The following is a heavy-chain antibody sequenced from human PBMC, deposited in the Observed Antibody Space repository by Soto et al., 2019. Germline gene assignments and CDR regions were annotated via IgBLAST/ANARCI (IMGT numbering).Heavy chain of an antibody. D-gene: IGHD3-22*01. CDR1: GYTFTSYG. J-gene: IGHJ4*02. V-gene: IGHV1-18*01. CDR3: ARDNIVGYYDSSGFQGGVDY. CDR2: ISAYNGNT. Sequence: QVQLVQSGAEVKKPGASVKVSCKASGYTFTSYGISWVRQAPGQGLEWMGWISAYNGNTNYAQKLQGRVTMTTDTSXXTXYXXLRSLRSDDTAVYYCARDNIVGYYDSSGFQGGVDYWGQGTLVTVSS.